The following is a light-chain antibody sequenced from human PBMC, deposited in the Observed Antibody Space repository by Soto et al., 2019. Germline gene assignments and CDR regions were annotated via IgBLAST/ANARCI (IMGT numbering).Light chain of an antibody. J-gene: IGLJ3*02. CDR3: LLYYGGVWV. CDR2: STS. CDR1: TGTVTSGYY. V-gene: IGLV7-43*01. Sequence: QAVVTQEPSVTVSPGGTVTLTCASSTGTVTSGYYPNWFQQKPGQPPRTLIYSTSNKQSWTPARFSGSLLGGKAALTLSGVQPEDEADYYCLLYYGGVWVLGGGTKLTVL.